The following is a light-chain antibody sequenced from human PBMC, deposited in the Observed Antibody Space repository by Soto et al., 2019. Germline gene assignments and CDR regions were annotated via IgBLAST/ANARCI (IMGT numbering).Light chain of an antibody. CDR3: QQSYCSPWT. CDR2: AAS. Sequence: DIQLPQPPSSLSASVGDRVTITCRASQSISSYLNWYQQKPGKAPSLLIYAASSLQGGVPSRFRVRGSGTGFTLTISTLQPEDGATDYCQQSYCSPWTFGQGTKVEIK. V-gene: IGKV1-39*01. CDR1: QSISSY. J-gene: IGKJ1*01.